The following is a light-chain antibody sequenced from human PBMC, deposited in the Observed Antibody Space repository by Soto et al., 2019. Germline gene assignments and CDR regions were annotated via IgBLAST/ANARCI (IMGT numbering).Light chain of an antibody. J-gene: IGKJ1*01. CDR2: GAS. Sequence: EIVLTQSPGTLSLSPGERASLSCTTSQHIRSNFLAWFHQKPGQPPRLLIYGASSRATDIPDRFSAGGSGTDFTLIISRLEPEDFGVYYCQQYGDRPWTFGQGTRVDIK. CDR1: QHIRSNF. CDR3: QQYGDRPWT. V-gene: IGKV3-20*01.